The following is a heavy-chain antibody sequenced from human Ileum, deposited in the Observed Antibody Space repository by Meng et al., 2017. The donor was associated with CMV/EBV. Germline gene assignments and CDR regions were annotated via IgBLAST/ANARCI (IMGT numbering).Heavy chain of an antibody. V-gene: IGHV4-61*01. CDR3: ARGGYSYGGYFDY. D-gene: IGHD5-18*01. CDR2: IYYSGST. Sequence: SETLSLTCTVSGYSISSGYYWGWIRQPPGKGLEWIGYIYYSGSTNYNPSLKSRVTISVDTSKNQFSLKLSSVTAADTAVYYCARGGYSYGGYFDYWGQGTLVTVSS. CDR1: GYSISSGYY. J-gene: IGHJ4*02.